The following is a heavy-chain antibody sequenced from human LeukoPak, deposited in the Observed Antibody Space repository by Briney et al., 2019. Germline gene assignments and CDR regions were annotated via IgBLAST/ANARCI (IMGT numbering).Heavy chain of an antibody. CDR1: GGSISSYY. V-gene: IGHV4-59*06. J-gene: IGHJ3*01. D-gene: IGHD3-10*01. Sequence: PSETLSLTCTVSGGSISSYYWSWIRQHPGKGLEWIGYIYYSGSTYYNPSLKSRVTISVDTSKNQFSLRLRSVTAADTAVYYCARDGPMTGAFDFWGQGTRVTVSS. CDR3: ARDGPMTGAFDF. CDR2: IYYSGST.